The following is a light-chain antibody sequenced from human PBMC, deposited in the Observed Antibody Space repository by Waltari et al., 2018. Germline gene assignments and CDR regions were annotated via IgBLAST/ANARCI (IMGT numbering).Light chain of an antibody. CDR2: AAT. V-gene: IGKV1-17*01. CDR3: LQHNSYPYS. CDR1: QGISSY. J-gene: IGKJ2*03. Sequence: DIQMTQSPSSLSASVGDTVTITCRASQGISSYLNWFQQKPGKAPKLLIYAATTLQSGVPSRFSGSGSGTEFTLTISSLQPEDFAAYYCLQHNSYPYSFGQGTKVEIE.